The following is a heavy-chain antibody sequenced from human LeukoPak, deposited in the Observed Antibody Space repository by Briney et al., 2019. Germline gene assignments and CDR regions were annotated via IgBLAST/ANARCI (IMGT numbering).Heavy chain of an antibody. CDR2: IYSGGST. V-gene: IGHV3-53*01. CDR3: ARGPHGYCSSTSCYDDAFDI. CDR1: GFTVSSNY. J-gene: IGHJ3*02. D-gene: IGHD2-2*01. Sequence: GGSLRLSCAASGFTVSSNYMSWVRQAPGKGLEWVSVIYSGGSTYYPGSVKGRFTISRENAKNSLYLQMNSLRAGDTAVYYCARGPHGYCSSTSCYDDAFDIWGQGTMVTVSS.